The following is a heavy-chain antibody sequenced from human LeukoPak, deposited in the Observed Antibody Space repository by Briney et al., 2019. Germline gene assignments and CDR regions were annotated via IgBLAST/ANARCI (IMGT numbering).Heavy chain of an antibody. J-gene: IGHJ3*01. CDR2: IHAIGST. V-gene: IGHV4-4*07. Sequence: SETLSLTCSVSGGSMSDSYWYWIRQSAATGMEWIGRIHAIGSTNYNPFLESRVIMSLDMSKRQFSLTLSAVTAADTATYYCARILDRDVWGQGTLVTVSP. CDR3: ARILDRDV. D-gene: IGHD3-22*01. CDR1: GGSMSDSY.